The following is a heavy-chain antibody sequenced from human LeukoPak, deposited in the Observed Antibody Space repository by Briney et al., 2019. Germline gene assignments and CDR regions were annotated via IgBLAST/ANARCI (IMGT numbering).Heavy chain of an antibody. V-gene: IGHV3-23*01. CDR3: AEGNRITLIDY. Sequence: GGSLRLSCAAPGFTFSYYALHWVRQAPGKGLEWVSGISNSGSTTYYADSVKGRFTISRDNSKNTLYLQMNSLRAEDTAVYYCAEGNRITLIDYWGQGTLVTVSS. CDR2: ISNSGSTT. J-gene: IGHJ4*02. CDR1: GFTFSYYA. D-gene: IGHD3-10*01.